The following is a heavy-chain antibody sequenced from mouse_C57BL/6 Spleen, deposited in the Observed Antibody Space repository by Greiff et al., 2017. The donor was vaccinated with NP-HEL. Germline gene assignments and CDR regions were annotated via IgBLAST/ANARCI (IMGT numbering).Heavy chain of an antibody. D-gene: IGHD4-1*01. V-gene: IGHV10-1*01. Sequence: EVKLVESGGGLVQPKGSLKLSCAASGFSFNTYAMNWVRQAPGKGVEWVARIRSKSNNYATYYADSVKDRFTISREDSESMLYLQMNNLKTEDTAMYYCVRQELGVFDYWGQGTTLTVSS. J-gene: IGHJ2*01. CDR3: VRQELGVFDY. CDR1: GFSFNTYA. CDR2: IRSKSNNYAT.